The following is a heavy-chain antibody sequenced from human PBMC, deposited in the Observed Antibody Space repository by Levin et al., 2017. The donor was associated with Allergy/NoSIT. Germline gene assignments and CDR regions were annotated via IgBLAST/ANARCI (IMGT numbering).Heavy chain of an antibody. V-gene: IGHV3-21*01. CDR1: GFTFSSYS. CDR2: ISSSSSYI. J-gene: IGHJ6*02. Sequence: GGSLRLSCAASGFTFSSYSMNWVRQAPGKGLEWVSSISSSSSYIYYADSVKGRFTISRDNAKNSLYLQMNSLRAEDTAVYYCARDPGELELPTGDYYYYYGMDVWGQGTTVTVSS. D-gene: IGHD1-7*01. CDR3: ARDPGELELPTGDYYYYYGMDV.